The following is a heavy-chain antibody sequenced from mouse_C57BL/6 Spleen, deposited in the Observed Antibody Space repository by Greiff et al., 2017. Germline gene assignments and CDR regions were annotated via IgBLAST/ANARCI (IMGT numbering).Heavy chain of an antibody. CDR3: ARSKGGFDY. V-gene: IGHV1-4*01. CDR2: INPSSGYT. CDR1: GYTFTSYT. J-gene: IGHJ2*01. Sequence: VQLVESGAELARPGASVKMSCKASGYTFTSYTMHWVKQRPGQGLEWIGYINPSSGYTKYNQKFKDKATLTADKSSSTAYMQLSSLTSEDSAVYYCARSKGGFDYWGQGTTLTVSS.